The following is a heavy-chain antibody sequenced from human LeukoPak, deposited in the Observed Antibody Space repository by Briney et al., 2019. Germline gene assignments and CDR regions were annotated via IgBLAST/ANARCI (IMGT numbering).Heavy chain of an antibody. CDR1: GFTFSSYA. Sequence: GGSLRLSCAASGFTFSSYAMHWVRQAPGKGLEWVAVISYDGSNKYYADSVKGRFTISRDNSKNTLYLQMNSLRAEDTAVYYCARVGRDNYYYYYYMDVWGKGTTVTVSS. J-gene: IGHJ6*03. CDR3: ARVGRDNYYYYYYMDV. V-gene: IGHV3-30*04. CDR2: ISYDGSNK. D-gene: IGHD1-14*01.